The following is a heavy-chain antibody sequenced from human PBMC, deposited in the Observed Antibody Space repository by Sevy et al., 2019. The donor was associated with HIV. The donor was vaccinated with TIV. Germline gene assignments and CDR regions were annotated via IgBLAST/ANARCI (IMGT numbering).Heavy chain of an antibody. CDR3: ARGPLRYCTSTSCYEGDYYYYGMDV. CDR2: IWSDGNKK. D-gene: IGHD2-2*01. CDR1: GFTFSNYG. V-gene: IGHV3-33*01. J-gene: IGHJ6*02. Sequence: GGSLRLSCAASGFTFSNYGIHWVRQPPGKGLEWVAVIWSDGNKKYYADSVKGRFTISRDNSKNTLFLQMNSLRAEDTAVYYCARGPLRYCTSTSCYEGDYYYYGMDVWGPGTTVTVSS.